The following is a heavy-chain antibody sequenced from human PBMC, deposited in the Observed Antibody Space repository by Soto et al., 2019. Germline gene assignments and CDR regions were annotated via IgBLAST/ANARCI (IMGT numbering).Heavy chain of an antibody. J-gene: IGHJ4*02. CDR1: GGTFSSYA. CDR2: IIPIFGTA. Sequence: QVQLAQSGAEVKKPGSSVKVSCKASGGTFSSYAISWVRQAPGQGLEWMGGIIPIFGTANYAQKFQGRVTITADKSTSTAYMELSSLRSEDTAVYYCASRFDSGSYRYFDYWGQGTLVTVSS. CDR3: ASRFDSGSYRYFDY. D-gene: IGHD1-26*01. V-gene: IGHV1-69*06.